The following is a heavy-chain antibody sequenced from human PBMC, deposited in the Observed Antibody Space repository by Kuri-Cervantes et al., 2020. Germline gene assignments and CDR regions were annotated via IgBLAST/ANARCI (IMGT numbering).Heavy chain of an antibody. D-gene: IGHD3-22*01. V-gene: IGHV4-34*01. J-gene: IGHJ1*01. Sequence: SETLSLTCAVYGGCFSGYYWSWICQPPGKGLEWIGDNSYSGSTNYNPSLKSRVTISVDTSKNQFSLKLSSVTAADTAVYYCARHAVGDYYDSSGYYYQTEYFQHWGQGTLVTVSS. CDR2: NSYSGST. CDR3: ARHAVGDYYDSSGYYYQTEYFQH. CDR1: GGCFSGYY.